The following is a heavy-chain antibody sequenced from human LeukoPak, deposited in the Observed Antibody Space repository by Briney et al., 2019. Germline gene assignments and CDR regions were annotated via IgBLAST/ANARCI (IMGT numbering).Heavy chain of an antibody. CDR2: TYYRSKWYN. D-gene: IGHD6-13*01. CDR1: GDSVSSNSAA. V-gene: IGHV6-1*01. Sequence: SQTLSLTCALSGDSVSSNSAAWNWIRQSPSRGLEWLVRTYYRSKWYNEYAVSVKSRITINPDTSKNQFSLQLNSVTPEDTAVYYCARFKAAGVDGFDIWGQGTMVTVSS. CDR3: ARFKAAGVDGFDI. J-gene: IGHJ3*02.